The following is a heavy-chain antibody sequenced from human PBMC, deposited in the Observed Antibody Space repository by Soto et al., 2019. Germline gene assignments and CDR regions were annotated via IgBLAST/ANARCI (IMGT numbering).Heavy chain of an antibody. J-gene: IGHJ4*02. CDR3: THRRAGLNGV. D-gene: IGHD2-8*01. Sequence: SGPTLVHPTQTLTLTCTFSGVSLNTSGVGVGWIRQPPGKALEWLALIYWNDDKRYSPSLKSRLTITKDTSKNQVVLTMTTMDPVDTDTYYFTHRRAGLNGVWGQGTLVTVSS. CDR1: GVSLNTSGVG. V-gene: IGHV2-5*01. CDR2: IYWNDDK.